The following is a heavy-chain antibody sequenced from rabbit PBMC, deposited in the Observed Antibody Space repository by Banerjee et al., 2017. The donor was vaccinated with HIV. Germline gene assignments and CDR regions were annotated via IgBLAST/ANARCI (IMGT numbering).Heavy chain of an antibody. CDR1: GFDLSSSYW. CDR3: ARGGFAANYFNL. J-gene: IGHJ4*01. V-gene: IGHV1S45*01. Sequence: QEQLEESGGGLVKPEGSLTLTCTASGFDLSSSYWICWVRQAPGKGLEWIACIYTGSGSALYVSWAKGRFTISKTSSTTVTLQMTSLTAADTATYFCARGGFAANYFNLWGPGTLVTVS. CDR2: IYTGSGSA. D-gene: IGHD3-1*01.